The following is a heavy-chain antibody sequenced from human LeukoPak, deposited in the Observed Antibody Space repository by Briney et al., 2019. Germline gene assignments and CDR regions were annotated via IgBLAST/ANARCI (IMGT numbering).Heavy chain of an antibody. CDR3: ARGRTGFGDY. D-gene: IGHD3-16*01. CDR2: ISSSSRTI. CDR1: GFTFSSYS. Sequence: GGSLRLSCAASGFTFSSYSMNWVRQAPGKGLKWVSYISSSSRTIYYADSVKGRLTISRDNAKNSLYLQMNSLRDEDTAVYYCARGRTGFGDYWGQGSLVTVSS. V-gene: IGHV3-48*02. J-gene: IGHJ4*02.